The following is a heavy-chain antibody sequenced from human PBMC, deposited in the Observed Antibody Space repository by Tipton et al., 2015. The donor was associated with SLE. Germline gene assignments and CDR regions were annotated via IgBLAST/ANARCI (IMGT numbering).Heavy chain of an antibody. Sequence: TLSLTCTVSGGSISSGSYYWSWIRQPAGKGLEWIGYIYYSGSTNYNPSLESRVTISVDTSKNQFSLKLSSVTAADTAVYYCARAPRRYDGSGYYFLLGPPPDYFDYWGQGTLVTVSS. V-gene: IGHV4-61*10. CDR3: ARAPRRYDGSGYYFLLGPPPDYFDY. J-gene: IGHJ4*02. CDR2: IYYSGST. D-gene: IGHD3-22*01. CDR1: GGSISSGSYY.